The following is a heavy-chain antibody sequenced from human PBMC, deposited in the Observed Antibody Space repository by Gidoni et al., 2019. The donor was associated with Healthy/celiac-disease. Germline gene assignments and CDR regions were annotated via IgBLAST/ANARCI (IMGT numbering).Heavy chain of an antibody. CDR3: ARVFGCGTTRGAFDI. CDR1: GVSISRTSYD. CDR2: IYYSGTT. Sequence: QLQLQESVPGLVKPSETLSLPCTVSGVSISRTSYDWGWIRQPPGKGLEWIGNIYYSGTTYYNTSLKSRVTISIDTSKNHFSLKLSSVTAADTAVYYCARVFGCGTTRGAFDIWGQGTMVTVSS. J-gene: IGHJ3*02. V-gene: IGHV4-39*07. D-gene: IGHD3-3*01.